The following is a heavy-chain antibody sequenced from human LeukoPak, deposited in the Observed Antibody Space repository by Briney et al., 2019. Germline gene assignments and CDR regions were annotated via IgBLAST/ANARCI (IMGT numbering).Heavy chain of an antibody. D-gene: IGHD4-17*01. CDR2: IYYSGST. Sequence: SSETLSLTCTVSGGSISSGSYYWSWIRQPAGKGLEWIGRIYYSGSTYYNPSLKSRVTISVDTSKNQFSLKLSSVTAADTAVYYCARASTTVTSPFDYWGQGTLVTVSS. J-gene: IGHJ4*02. CDR3: ARASTTVTSPFDY. CDR1: GGSISSGSYY. V-gene: IGHV4-39*07.